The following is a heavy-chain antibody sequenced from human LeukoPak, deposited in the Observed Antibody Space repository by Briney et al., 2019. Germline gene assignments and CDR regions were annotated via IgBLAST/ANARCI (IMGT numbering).Heavy chain of an antibody. CDR3: ARGSGSFGY. D-gene: IGHD3-10*01. V-gene: IGHV4-59*01. J-gene: IGHJ4*02. CDR2: IYYSGST. CDR1: GGSISSFY. Sequence: SETLSLTCSVSGGSISSFYWSWIRQPPGKGLEWIGYIYYSGSTNYNPSVKSRVTISVDTSKNQFSLQLSSVTAADTAVYYCARGSGSFGYWGQGTLVTVSS.